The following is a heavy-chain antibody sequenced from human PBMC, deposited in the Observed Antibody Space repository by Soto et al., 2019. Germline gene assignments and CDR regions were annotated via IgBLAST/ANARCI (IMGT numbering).Heavy chain of an antibody. J-gene: IGHJ4*02. CDR2: ISSSSSYI. CDR1: GFTFSSYS. Sequence: GGSLRLSCAASGFTFSSYSMNWVRQAPGKGLEWVSSISSSSSYIYYADSVKGRFTISRDNAKNSLYQQMNSLRAEDTAVYYCARDDHFGVTTFDYWGQGTLVTVSS. D-gene: IGHD3-3*01. V-gene: IGHV3-21*01. CDR3: ARDDHFGVTTFDY.